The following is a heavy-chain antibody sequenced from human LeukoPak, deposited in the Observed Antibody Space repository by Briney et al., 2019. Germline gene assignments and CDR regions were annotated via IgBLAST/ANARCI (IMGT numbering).Heavy chain of an antibody. Sequence: GGSLRLSCAASRFTLSSYEMNCVRQAPGKGLEWVSYISSSGSTIYYADSVKGRFTISRDNAKNSLYLQMNSLRAEDTAVYYCARHPRVVGSATRQYYFDYWGQGTLVTVSS. CDR1: RFTLSSYE. CDR3: ARHPRVVGSATRQYYFDY. D-gene: IGHD2-2*01. J-gene: IGHJ4*02. V-gene: IGHV3-48*03. CDR2: ISSSGSTI.